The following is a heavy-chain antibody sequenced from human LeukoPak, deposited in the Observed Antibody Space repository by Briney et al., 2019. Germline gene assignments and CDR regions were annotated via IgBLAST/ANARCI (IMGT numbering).Heavy chain of an antibody. D-gene: IGHD6-13*01. V-gene: IGHV4-59*08. CDR3: ARLGHIAAAGTYDY. J-gene: IGHJ4*02. CDR1: GGSISSCY. Sequence: PSETLSLTCTVSGGSISSCYWSWIRQPPGKGLEWIGNIFYSGSPNYNPSLKSRVTTSFDTSKNQFSLKLSFVTAADTAVYYCARLGHIAAAGTYDYWGQRTLVTVSS. CDR2: IFYSGSP.